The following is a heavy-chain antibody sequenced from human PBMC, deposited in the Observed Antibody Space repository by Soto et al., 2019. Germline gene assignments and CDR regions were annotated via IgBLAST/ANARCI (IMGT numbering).Heavy chain of an antibody. V-gene: IGHV4-39*01. D-gene: IGHD2-21*01. Sequence: QLQLQESGPGLVKPSETLSLTCTVSGGSISSSSYYWGWIRQPPGKGLEWIGSIYYSGSTYYNPPLVSRATISVYTPSPPFSVKLGSVTAADSASYCCPRIACRRGWHRRGRYFDCWGQGPLVTVSS. CDR2: IYYSGST. CDR3: PRIACRRGWHRRGRYFDC. J-gene: IGHJ4*02. CDR1: GGSISSSSYY.